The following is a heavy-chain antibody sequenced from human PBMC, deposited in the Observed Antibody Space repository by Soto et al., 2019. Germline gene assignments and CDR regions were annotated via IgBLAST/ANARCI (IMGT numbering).Heavy chain of an antibody. CDR2: IFPGDSDT. D-gene: IGHD6-13*01. CDR3: AAGYTTGPDAFDI. Sequence: GESLKISCKGSGYNFANYWIGWVRQMPGKGLEWMGMIFPGDSDTKNSPSLQGQITMSVDESDSSAYLQWRSLKASDTAMYYWAAGYTTGPDAFDIWGQGTRVTVSS. CDR1: GYNFANYW. V-gene: IGHV5-51*01. J-gene: IGHJ3*02.